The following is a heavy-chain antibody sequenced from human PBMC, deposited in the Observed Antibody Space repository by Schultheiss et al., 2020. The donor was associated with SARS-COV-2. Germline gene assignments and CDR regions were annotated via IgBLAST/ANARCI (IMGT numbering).Heavy chain of an antibody. Sequence: SETLSLTCTVSGGSIISSSHYWGWIRQPPGKGLEWIGYIYYSGSTNYNPSLKSRVTISVDTSKNQFSLKLSSVTAADTAVYYCAREQWELGWFDPWGQGTLVTVSS. J-gene: IGHJ5*02. CDR1: GGSIISSSHY. D-gene: IGHD1-26*01. CDR3: AREQWELGWFDP. V-gene: IGHV4-61*01. CDR2: IYYSGST.